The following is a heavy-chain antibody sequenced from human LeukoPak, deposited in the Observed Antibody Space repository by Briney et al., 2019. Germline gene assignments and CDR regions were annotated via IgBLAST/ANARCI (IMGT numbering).Heavy chain of an antibody. CDR2: IYYSGST. CDR1: GGSISSYY. J-gene: IGHJ4*02. V-gene: IGHV4-59*01. Sequence: PSETLSLTCTVSGGSISSYYWSWIRQPPGKGLEWIGYIYYSGSTNYNPSLKSRVTISVDTSKNQFSLKLSSVTAADTAVYYCARSQRFPQLVGSMGYFDYWGQGTLVTVSS. D-gene: IGHD6-6*01. CDR3: ARSQRFPQLVGSMGYFDY.